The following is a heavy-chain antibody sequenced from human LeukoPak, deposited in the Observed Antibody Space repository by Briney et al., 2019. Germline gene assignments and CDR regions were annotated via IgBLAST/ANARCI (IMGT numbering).Heavy chain of an antibody. D-gene: IGHD3-9*01. CDR1: GGSISGGGYS. CDR2: IYHSGST. V-gene: IGHV4-30-2*01. CDR3: ARGDDILTGYYISKAFDI. J-gene: IGHJ3*02. Sequence: SETLSLTCAVSGGSISGGGYSWSWIRQPPGKGLEWIGYIYHSGSTYYNPSLKSRVTISVDRSKNQFSLKLSSVTAADTAVYYCARGDDILTGYYISKAFDIWGQGTMVTVSS.